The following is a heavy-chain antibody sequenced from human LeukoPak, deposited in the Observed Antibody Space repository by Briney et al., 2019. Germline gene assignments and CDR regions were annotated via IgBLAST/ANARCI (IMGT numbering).Heavy chain of an antibody. Sequence: GASVKVSCKASGYTFTSYGISWVRQAPGQGLEWMGWISAYNGNTNYAQKLQGRVTMTTDTSTSTAYMELRGLRSDDTAVYYCARVRRDGYNYYYYGMDVWGQGTTVTVSS. V-gene: IGHV1-18*01. CDR1: GYTFTSYG. J-gene: IGHJ6*02. D-gene: IGHD5-24*01. CDR2: ISAYNGNT. CDR3: ARVRRDGYNYYYYGMDV.